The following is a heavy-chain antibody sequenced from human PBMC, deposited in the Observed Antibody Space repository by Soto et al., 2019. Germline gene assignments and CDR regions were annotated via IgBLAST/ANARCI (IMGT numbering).Heavy chain of an antibody. D-gene: IGHD5-18*01. V-gene: IGHV4-30-4*02. Sequence: SETLSLTCTVSGGSISSGNYYWSWIRQSPGKGLEWIGYIYSTGSSYYNPSLRSRVSMSVDTSKNQFSLNLSSVPAADTAVYFYAREGIQLWLYDRDRFDPWGQGTLVTVSS. CDR1: GGSISSGNYY. J-gene: IGHJ5*02. CDR2: IYSTGSS. CDR3: AREGIQLWLYDRDRFDP.